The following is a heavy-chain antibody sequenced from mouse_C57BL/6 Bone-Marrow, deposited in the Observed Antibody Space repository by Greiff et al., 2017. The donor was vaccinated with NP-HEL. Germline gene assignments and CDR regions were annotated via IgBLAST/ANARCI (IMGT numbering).Heavy chain of an antibody. CDR2: INPSSGYT. J-gene: IGHJ1*03. V-gene: IGHV1-4*01. Sequence: VHLVESGAELARPGASVKMSCKASGYTFTSYTMHWVKQRPGQGLEWIGYINPSSGYTKYNQKFKDKATLTADKSSSTAYMQLSSLTSEDSAVYYCARSCNYWYFDVWGTGTTVTVSS. CDR1: GYTFTSYT. CDR3: ARSCNYWYFDV.